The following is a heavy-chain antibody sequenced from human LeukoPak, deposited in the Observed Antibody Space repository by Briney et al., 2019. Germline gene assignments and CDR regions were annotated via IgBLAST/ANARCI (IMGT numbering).Heavy chain of an antibody. J-gene: IGHJ5*02. CDR2: IYYRGST. CDR1: GGSISGSSYY. D-gene: IGHD2-15*01. CDR3: ALIRGYCRT. Sequence: PSETLSLTCTVSGGSISGSSYYWGWIRQPPGMGLEWIGSIYYRGSTYYSPTLKSRVTVSVDTSKNQFSLKLSPVTAADTAVYYCALIRGYCRTWGQGTLVTVSS. V-gene: IGHV4-39*01.